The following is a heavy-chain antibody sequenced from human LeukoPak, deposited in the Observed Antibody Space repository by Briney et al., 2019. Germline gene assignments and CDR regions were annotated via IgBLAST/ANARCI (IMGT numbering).Heavy chain of an antibody. CDR1: GGSISNYY. CDR3: ARNLIPEQLVLNF. V-gene: IGHV4-59*01. D-gene: IGHD6-13*01. CDR2: IYYTGSA. J-gene: IGHJ4*02. Sequence: SETLSLTCTVSGGSISNYYWNWIRQPPGKGLEWIGYIYYTGSANYNPSLKSRVTMSVDTSKNQFSLNLRSVTPEDTAVYYCARNLIPEQLVLNFWGQGTLVTVSS.